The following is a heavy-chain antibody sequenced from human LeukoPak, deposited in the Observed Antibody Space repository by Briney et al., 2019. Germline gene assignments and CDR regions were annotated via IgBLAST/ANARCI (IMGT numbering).Heavy chain of an antibody. Sequence: GASVKVSCKVSGYTLTELSMHWVRQAPGKGLEWMGGFDPEDGETIYAQKFQGRVTMTRNTSISTAYMELSSLRSEDTAVYYCARGLFTMDVWGQGTTVTVSS. CDR2: FDPEDGET. J-gene: IGHJ6*02. CDR1: GYTLTELS. V-gene: IGHV1-24*01. CDR3: ARGLFTMDV.